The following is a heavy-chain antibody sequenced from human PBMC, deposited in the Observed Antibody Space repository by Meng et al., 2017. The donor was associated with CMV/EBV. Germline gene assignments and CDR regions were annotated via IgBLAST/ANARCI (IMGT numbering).Heavy chain of an antibody. CDR2: INPSGGST. CDR3: ARDQGYSSSSPEDHYYGMDV. CDR1: GYTFTSYY. Sequence: ASVKVSCKASGYTFTSYYMHWVRQAPGQGLEWMGIINPSGGSTSYAQKFQGRVTMTRDTSTSTVYMELSSLRPEDTAVYYCARDQGYSSSSPEDHYYGMDVWGQGTTVTVSS. D-gene: IGHD6-6*01. V-gene: IGHV1-46*01. J-gene: IGHJ6*02.